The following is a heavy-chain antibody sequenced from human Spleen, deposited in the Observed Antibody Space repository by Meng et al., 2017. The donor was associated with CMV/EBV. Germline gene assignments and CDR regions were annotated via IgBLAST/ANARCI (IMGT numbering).Heavy chain of an antibody. CDR2: IRHDEINT. Sequence: GGSLRLSCAASGFTVSTNYMSWVRQAPGKGLEWVAFIRHDEINTYYADSVRDRFTISKDNSKNTLYLQMNSLSTDDTAVYYCARVAAAGRGMDVWGPGTTVTVSS. CDR3: ARVAAAGRGMDV. V-gene: IGHV3-30*02. CDR1: GFTVSTNY. J-gene: IGHJ6*02. D-gene: IGHD6-13*01.